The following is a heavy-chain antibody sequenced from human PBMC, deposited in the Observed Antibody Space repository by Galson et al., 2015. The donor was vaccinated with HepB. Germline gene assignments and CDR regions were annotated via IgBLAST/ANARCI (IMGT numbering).Heavy chain of an antibody. J-gene: IGHJ4*02. D-gene: IGHD1-26*01. CDR1: GFTFSSYA. V-gene: IGHV3-23*01. CDR3: AKGGGSHVFYFDY. CDR2: ISGSGGST. Sequence: SLRLSCAASGFTFSSYAMSWVRQAPGKGLEWVSAISGSGGSTYYADSVKGRFTISRDNSKNTLYLQMSSLRAEDTAVYYCAKGGGSHVFYFDYWGQGTLVTVSS.